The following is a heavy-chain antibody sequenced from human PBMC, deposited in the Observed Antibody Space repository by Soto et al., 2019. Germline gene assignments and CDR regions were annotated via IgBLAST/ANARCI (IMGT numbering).Heavy chain of an antibody. D-gene: IGHD2-2*01. V-gene: IGHV3-23*01. CDR2: ISGSGGST. J-gene: IGHJ5*02. CDR1: GFTFSSYA. Sequence: EEQLLESGGGLVQPGGSLRLSCAASGFTFSSYAMTWVRQAPGKGLEWVSFISGSGGSTYYADSVKGRFTISRDNSKNTLYLQMDSLRAEATAVYYCAKDRSPHCSSTSCYVNWFDPWGQGTLVTVSS. CDR3: AKDRSPHCSSTSCYVNWFDP.